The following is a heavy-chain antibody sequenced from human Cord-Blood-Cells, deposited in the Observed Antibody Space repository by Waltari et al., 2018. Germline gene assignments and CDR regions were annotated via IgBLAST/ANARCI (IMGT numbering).Heavy chain of an antibody. CDR2: MNPNSGNT. D-gene: IGHD2-15*01. J-gene: IGHJ2*01. Sequence: QVQLVQSGAEVKKPGASVKVSCKASGYTFTSYDINWVRQATGHGLEWMGWMNPNSGNTAYAQKFQGRVTMTRNTSISTAYMELSSLRSEDTAVYYCARRGIGYCSGGSCYKDWYFDLWGRGTLVTVSS. CDR3: ARRGIGYCSGGSCYKDWYFDL. CDR1: GYTFTSYD. V-gene: IGHV1-8*01.